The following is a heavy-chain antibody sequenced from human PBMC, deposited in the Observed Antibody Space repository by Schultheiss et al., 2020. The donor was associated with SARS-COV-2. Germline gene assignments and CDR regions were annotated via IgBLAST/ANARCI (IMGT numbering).Heavy chain of an antibody. CDR1: GGSISSYY. CDR2: INHSGST. D-gene: IGHD6-19*01. V-gene: IGHV4-34*01. J-gene: IGHJ5*02. Sequence: SETLSLTCTVSGGSISSYYWSWIRQPPGKGLEWIGEINHSGSTNYNPSLKSRVTISVDTSKNQFSLKLSSVTAADTAVYYCARSNRGWYRTGWFDPWGQGTLVTVSS. CDR3: ARSNRGWYRTGWFDP.